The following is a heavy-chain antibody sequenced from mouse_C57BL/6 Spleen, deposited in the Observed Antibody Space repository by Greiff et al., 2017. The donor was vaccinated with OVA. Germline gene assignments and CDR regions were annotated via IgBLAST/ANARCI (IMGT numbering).Heavy chain of an antibody. CDR3: ARPTTVVPYYFDY. D-gene: IGHD1-1*01. V-gene: IGHV1-50*01. CDR2: IDPSDSYT. Sequence: QVQLKQPGAELVKPGASVKLSCKASGYTFTSYWMQWVKQRPGQGLEWIGEIDPSDSYTNYNQKFKGKATLTVDTSSSTAYMQLSSLTSEDSAVYYCARPTTVVPYYFDYWGQGTTLTVSS. CDR1: GYTFTSYW. J-gene: IGHJ2*01.